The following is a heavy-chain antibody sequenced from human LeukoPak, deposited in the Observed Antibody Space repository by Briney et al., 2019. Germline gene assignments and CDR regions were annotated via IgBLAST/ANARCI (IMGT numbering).Heavy chain of an antibody. J-gene: IGHJ3*02. CDR1: GGSISTYH. Sequence: PSETLSLTCTVSGGSISTYHWNWIRQPPGKGLEWLANVFYSGTTNYNPSLKSRVTMSVDTSKNQFSLKLSSVTAADTAVYYCARERGDYGGNSPSLGLAFDIWGQGTMVTVSS. D-gene: IGHD4-23*01. CDR3: ARERGDYGGNSPSLGLAFDI. V-gene: IGHV4-59*12. CDR2: VFYSGTT.